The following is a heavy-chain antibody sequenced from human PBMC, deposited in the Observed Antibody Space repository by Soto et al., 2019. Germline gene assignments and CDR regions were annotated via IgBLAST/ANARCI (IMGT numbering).Heavy chain of an antibody. V-gene: IGHV4-30-4*01. CDR1: GGSISSGDYH. J-gene: IGHJ5*02. CDR2: IYYRGNT. Sequence: KTSETLSLTCTVSGGSISSGDYHWSWVRQPPGKRLEWIGYIYYRGNTYYNPSLESRITISVDTSKNQFTLKLSSVTAADTAVYYCARDYYYSSGSYFNHWGQGTLVTVSS. CDR3: ARDYYYSSGSYFNH. D-gene: IGHD3-10*01.